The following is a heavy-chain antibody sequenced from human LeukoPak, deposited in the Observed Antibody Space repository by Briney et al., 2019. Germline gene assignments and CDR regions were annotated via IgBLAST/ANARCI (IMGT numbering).Heavy chain of an antibody. CDR3: ARHRAYSSSSPFDY. D-gene: IGHD6-6*01. Sequence: SETLSLTCTVSGGSISTGDYSWSWIRQPPGKGLEWVGNIHHGGSTNYNPSLKSRVTMFVDMSKNQFSLRLSSVTAADTAVYYCARHRAYSSSSPFDYWGQGTLVTVSS. CDR1: GGSISTGDYS. J-gene: IGHJ4*02. V-gene: IGHV4-30-4*01. CDR2: IHHGGST.